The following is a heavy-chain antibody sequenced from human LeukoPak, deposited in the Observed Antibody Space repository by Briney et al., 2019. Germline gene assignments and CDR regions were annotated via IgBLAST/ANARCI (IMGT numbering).Heavy chain of an antibody. CDR3: ARAQTYYGSGSYLY. J-gene: IGHJ4*02. CDR2: ISSSSSTV. D-gene: IGHD3-10*01. Sequence: GGCLRLSCAASGFTFSRYSMTWVRQAPGKGLEWVSYISSSSSTVYFSDSLKGRFTISRDNAKNSLYLQMNSLRDEDTAVYYCARAQTYYGSGSYLYWGQEPLVTVSS. V-gene: IGHV3-48*02. CDR1: GFTFSRYS.